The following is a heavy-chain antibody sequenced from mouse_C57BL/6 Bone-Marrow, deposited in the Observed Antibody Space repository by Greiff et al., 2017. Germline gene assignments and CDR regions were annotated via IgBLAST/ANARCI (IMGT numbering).Heavy chain of an antibody. Sequence: QVQLQQSGAELVRPGTSVKMSCKASGYTFTNYWIGWAKQRPGHGLEWIGDIYPGGGYTNYNEKFKGKATLTADKSSSTAYMQFRSLTSEDSAIYYCARSVAYYSNHRYFDVWGTGTTVTVSS. CDR1: GYTFTNYW. D-gene: IGHD2-5*01. CDR2: IYPGGGYT. J-gene: IGHJ1*03. CDR3: ARSVAYYSNHRYFDV. V-gene: IGHV1-63*01.